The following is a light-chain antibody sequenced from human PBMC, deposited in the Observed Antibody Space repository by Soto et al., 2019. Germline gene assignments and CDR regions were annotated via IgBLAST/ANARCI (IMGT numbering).Light chain of an antibody. CDR1: SSDVGAHDH. Sequence: QSALTQPRSVSGSPGQSVTISCTGTSSDVGAHDHVSWYQQHPGKAPKLMLYDVNKRPSGVPDRFSGSKSGSTASLTISGLQPEDEADYHRCSCAASDNWVFGGGTKLTVL. CDR3: CSCAASDNWV. CDR2: DVN. J-gene: IGLJ3*02. V-gene: IGLV2-11*01.